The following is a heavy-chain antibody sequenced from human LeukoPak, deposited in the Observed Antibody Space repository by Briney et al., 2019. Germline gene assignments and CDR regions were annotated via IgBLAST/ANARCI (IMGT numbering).Heavy chain of an antibody. V-gene: IGHV3-15*01. CDR1: GFTFNNAW. CDR3: ASGFSSSPYFDY. J-gene: IGHJ4*02. CDR2: IKSKTDGGTT. Sequence: PGGSLRLSCAASGFTFNNAWMSWVRQAPGQGLEWVGRIKSKTDGGTTDYAAPVKGRFTISRDNAKNSLFLQMNSLRDEDTAVYYCASGFSSSPYFDYWGQGTLVTVSS. D-gene: IGHD6-6*01.